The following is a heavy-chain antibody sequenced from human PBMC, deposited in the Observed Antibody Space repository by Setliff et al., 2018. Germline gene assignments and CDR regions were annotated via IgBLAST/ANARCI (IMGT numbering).Heavy chain of an antibody. Sequence: VKVSCKASGYTFTNYGVSWVRQAPGQGLEWMGWISGYNGKTNYAQKVQGRVSMTTHTSTSTAYMELRSLRSDDTAVYYCARHGDASFYYDILTGHSPPYYFDYWGQGTLVTVSS. D-gene: IGHD3-9*01. J-gene: IGHJ4*02. CDR1: GYTFTNYG. V-gene: IGHV1-18*01. CDR3: ARHGDASFYYDILTGHSPPYYFDY. CDR2: ISGYNGKT.